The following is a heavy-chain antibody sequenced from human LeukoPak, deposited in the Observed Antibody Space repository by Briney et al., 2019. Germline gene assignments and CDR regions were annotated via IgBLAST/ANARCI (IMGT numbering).Heavy chain of an antibody. V-gene: IGHV3-7*03. Sequence: GGSLRLSCAASGFTFSSYWMSWVRQAPGKGLEWVANIKQDGSEKYYVDSVKGRFTISRDNAKNSLYLQMNSLRAEDTAVYYCARARRNHTAMVYFDYWGQGTLVTVSS. CDR2: IKQDGSEK. J-gene: IGHJ4*02. CDR1: GFTFSSYW. CDR3: ARARRNHTAMVYFDY. D-gene: IGHD5-18*01.